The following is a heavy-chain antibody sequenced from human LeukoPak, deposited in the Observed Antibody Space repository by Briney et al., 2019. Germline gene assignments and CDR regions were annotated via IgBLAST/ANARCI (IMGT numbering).Heavy chain of an antibody. J-gene: IGHJ4*02. CDR1: GGTFSSYA. CDR2: IIPIFGTA. CDR3: ARERYGGSGSFDY. D-gene: IGHD3-10*01. V-gene: IGHV1-69*13. Sequence: SVKVSCKASGGTFSSYAISWVRQAPGQGLEWMGGIIPIFGTANYAQKFQGRVTITADESTSTAYMELSSLRSEDTAVYYCARERYGGSGSFDYWGQGTLVTVSS.